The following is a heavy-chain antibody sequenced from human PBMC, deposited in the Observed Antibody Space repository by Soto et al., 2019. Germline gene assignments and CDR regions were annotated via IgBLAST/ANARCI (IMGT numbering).Heavy chain of an antibody. D-gene: IGHD2-8*01. Sequence: GESLKISCKGSGYSFTSYWIGWVRQMPGKGLEWMGIIYPGDSDTRYSPSFQGQVTISADKSISTAYLQWSSLKASDTAMYYCARSGGYCTNGVCYTEPNDYHYYMDVWGKGTTVTVSS. J-gene: IGHJ6*03. CDR3: ARSGGYCTNGVCYTEPNDYHYYMDV. CDR2: IYPGDSDT. V-gene: IGHV5-51*01. CDR1: GYSFTSYW.